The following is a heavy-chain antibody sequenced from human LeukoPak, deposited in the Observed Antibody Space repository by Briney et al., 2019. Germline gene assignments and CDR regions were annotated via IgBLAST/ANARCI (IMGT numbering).Heavy chain of an antibody. Sequence: SETLSLTCAVYGGSFSGYYWSWIRQPPGKGLEWIGEINHSGSTNYNPSLKSRVTISVDTSKNQFSLKLSSVTAADTAVYYCARGRTYGEGWFDPWGQGTLVTVSS. CDR1: GGSFSGYY. CDR3: ARGRTYGEGWFDP. CDR2: INHSGST. D-gene: IGHD4-17*01. V-gene: IGHV4-34*01. J-gene: IGHJ5*02.